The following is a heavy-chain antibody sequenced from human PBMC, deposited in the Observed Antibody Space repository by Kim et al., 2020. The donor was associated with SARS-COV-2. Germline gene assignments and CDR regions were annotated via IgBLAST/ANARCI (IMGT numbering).Heavy chain of an antibody. V-gene: IGHV3-48*03. Sequence: GGSLRLSCAASGFTVSSYEMNWVRQAPGKGLEWVSYISSSGSTIYYADSVKGRFTISRDNAKNSLYLQMNSLRAEGTAVYYCARSYSSSWYYYYGMDGWGQPTTVAVSS. CDR2: ISSSGSTI. CDR3: ARSYSSSWYYYYGMDG. J-gene: IGHJ6*01. CDR1: GFTVSSYE. D-gene: IGHD6-13*01.